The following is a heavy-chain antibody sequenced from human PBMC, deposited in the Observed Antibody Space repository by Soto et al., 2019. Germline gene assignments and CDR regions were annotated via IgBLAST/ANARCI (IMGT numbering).Heavy chain of an antibody. D-gene: IGHD2-21*02. V-gene: IGHV3-7*03. CDR1: GFILTSYW. CDR2: IKQDGSEK. Sequence: PGGSLRLSCAASGFILTSYWMTWVRQAPGKGLEWVAIIKQDGSEKYYADSVKGRSTISRDSAKNSLNLQMNSLRAEDTAVYYCARDSTYCGDDCYTGWAFDYWGQGXLVPVSS. CDR3: ARDSTYCGDDCYTGWAFDY. J-gene: IGHJ4*02.